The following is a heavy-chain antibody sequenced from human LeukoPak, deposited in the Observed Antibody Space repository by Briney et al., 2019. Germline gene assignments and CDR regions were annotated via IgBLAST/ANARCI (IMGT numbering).Heavy chain of an antibody. CDR2: ISWNSGSI. Sequence: PGRSLRLSCAGSGSIFNNYAMHWVRQPPGKGLEWVSGISWNSGSIDYADSVKGRFTISRDNAKNSLYLQMNSLRVEDTAVYYCARSADSSGYFREITLYYFDYWGQGTLVTVSS. CDR1: GSIFNNYA. J-gene: IGHJ4*02. V-gene: IGHV3-9*01. CDR3: ARSADSSGYFREITLYYFDY. D-gene: IGHD3-22*01.